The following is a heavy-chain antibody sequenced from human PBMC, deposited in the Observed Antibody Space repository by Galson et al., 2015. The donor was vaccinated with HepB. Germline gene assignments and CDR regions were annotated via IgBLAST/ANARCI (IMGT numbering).Heavy chain of an antibody. D-gene: IGHD3-22*01. J-gene: IGHJ6*02. Sequence: SVKVSCKASGYTFTSYGISWVRQAPGQGLEWMGWISAYNGNTNYAQKLQGRVTMTTDTSTSTAYMELRSLRSDDTAVYYCARTEGGPTYYYDSSGYYAVPQSLYYYYGMDVWGQGTTVTVSS. V-gene: IGHV1-18*04. CDR2: ISAYNGNT. CDR3: ARTEGGPTYYYDSSGYYAVPQSLYYYYGMDV. CDR1: GYTFTSYG.